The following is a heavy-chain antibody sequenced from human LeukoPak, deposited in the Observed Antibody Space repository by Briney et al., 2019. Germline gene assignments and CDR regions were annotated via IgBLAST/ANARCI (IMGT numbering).Heavy chain of an antibody. CDR3: AREVRILTGFWFDP. V-gene: IGHV4-34*01. D-gene: IGHD3-9*01. CDR2: INHSGST. Sequence: KPSETLSLTCAVYGGSFSGYYWSWIRQPPGKGLKWIGEINHSGSTNYNPSLKSRVTISIDKSKNHFSLKLSSVTAADTALYYCAREVRILTGFWFDPWGQGTLVIVSS. CDR1: GGSFSGYY. J-gene: IGHJ5*02.